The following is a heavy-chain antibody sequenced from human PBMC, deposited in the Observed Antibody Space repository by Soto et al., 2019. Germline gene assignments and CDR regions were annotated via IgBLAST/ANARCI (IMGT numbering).Heavy chain of an antibody. J-gene: IGHJ6*02. D-gene: IGHD6-13*01. CDR3: ARDGSSSWYQYYYYGMDV. V-gene: IGHV1-2*02. Sequence: ASVKVSCKASGYTFTVYYMHGVLQSRLRGRDWMGWINPNSGGTNYAQKFQGRVTMTRDTSISTAYMELSRLRSDDTAVYYCARDGSSSWYQYYYYGMDVWGQGTTVTVSS. CDR2: INPNSGGT. CDR1: GYTFTVYY.